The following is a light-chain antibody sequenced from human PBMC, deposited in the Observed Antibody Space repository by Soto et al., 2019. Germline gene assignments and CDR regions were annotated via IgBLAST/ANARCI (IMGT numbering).Light chain of an antibody. CDR3: QQYGSSALT. Sequence: DIVLTQSPGTLSLSPGGRATLSCRASQSVSSSYLAWYQQKPGQAPRLLIYGASSRATGIPDRFSGSGSGTDFTLTISRLEPEDFAVYYCQQYGSSALTFGQGTRLEIK. CDR2: GAS. V-gene: IGKV3-20*01. CDR1: QSVSSSY. J-gene: IGKJ5*01.